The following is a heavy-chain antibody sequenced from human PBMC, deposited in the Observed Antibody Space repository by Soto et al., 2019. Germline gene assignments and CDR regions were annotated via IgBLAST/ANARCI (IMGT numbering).Heavy chain of an antibody. CDR1: GGSIISGDYY. D-gene: IGHD2-15*01. CDR3: ARAPTVVTPTFDY. Sequence: SETLSLTCTVSGGSIISGDYYWSWIRQPPGKGLEWIGYIYYSGSTYYNPSLKSRVTISVDTSKNQFSLKLSSVTAADTAVYYCARAPTVVTPTFDYWGQGTLVTVSS. V-gene: IGHV4-30-4*01. CDR2: IYYSGST. J-gene: IGHJ4*02.